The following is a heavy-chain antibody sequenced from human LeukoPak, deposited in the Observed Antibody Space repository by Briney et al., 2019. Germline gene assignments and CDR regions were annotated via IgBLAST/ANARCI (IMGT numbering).Heavy chain of an antibody. J-gene: IGHJ6*03. Sequence: PGGSLRLSCAASGFTFDGYGMSWVRQAPGKGLEWVSGINWYGGNTGYVDSVKGRFTISRDKAKNSLYLQMNSLRVEDTALYYCARALSNYVDYYYYYYMDGWGKGTTVTVSS. CDR2: INWYGGNT. D-gene: IGHD4-11*01. V-gene: IGHV3-20*04. CDR1: GFTFDGYG. CDR3: ARALSNYVDYYYYYYMDG.